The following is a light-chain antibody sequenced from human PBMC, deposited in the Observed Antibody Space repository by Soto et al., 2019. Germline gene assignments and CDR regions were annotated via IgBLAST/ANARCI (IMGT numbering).Light chain of an antibody. Sequence: QSALTQPPSASGSPGQSVIISCTGTSSDVGGYNSVSWYQQHPGKAPKLMIYEVNKRPSGVPDRFSGSKSGNTASLTVSGLQTEDEADYYCSSYAGNNYAVFGGGTKVTVL. V-gene: IGLV2-8*01. CDR1: SSDVGGYNS. CDR2: EVN. J-gene: IGLJ7*01. CDR3: SSYAGNNYAV.